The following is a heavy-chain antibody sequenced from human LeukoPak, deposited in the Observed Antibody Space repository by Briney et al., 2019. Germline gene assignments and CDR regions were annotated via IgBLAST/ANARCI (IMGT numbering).Heavy chain of an antibody. V-gene: IGHV1-69*13. CDR2: IIPIFGTA. D-gene: IGHD4-23*01. CDR3: ARDNGGNSGEEQIFDAFDI. J-gene: IGHJ3*02. Sequence: AVSVSSKDSVGTFIMYAISWGRQAPGQGGEWMGGIIPIFGTANYAQKLQGSVTITADQSTSTAYMELSSLRSEDTAVYYCARDNGGNSGEEQIFDAFDIWGQGTMVTVSS. CDR1: VGTFIMYA.